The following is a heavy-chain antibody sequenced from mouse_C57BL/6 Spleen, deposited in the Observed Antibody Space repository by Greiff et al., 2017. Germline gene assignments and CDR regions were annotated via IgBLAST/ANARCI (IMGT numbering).Heavy chain of an antibody. CDR3: ARPDYYGSSYYAMAY. D-gene: IGHD1-1*01. CDR2: IYPGDGDT. Sequence: QVQLQQSGPELVKPGASVKISCKASGYAFSSSWMNWVKQRPGKGLEWIGRIYPGDGDTNYNGKFKGKATLTADKSSSTAYMQLSSLTSEDSAVYFCARPDYYGSSYYAMAYWGQGTSVTVSS. V-gene: IGHV1-82*01. CDR1: GYAFSSSW. J-gene: IGHJ4*01.